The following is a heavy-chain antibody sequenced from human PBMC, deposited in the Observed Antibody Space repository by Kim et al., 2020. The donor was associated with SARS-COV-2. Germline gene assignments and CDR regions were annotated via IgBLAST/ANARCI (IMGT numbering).Heavy chain of an antibody. J-gene: IGHJ4*02. CDR3: AASDY. V-gene: IGHV3-23*01. CDR2: ISASGRGT. Sequence: GGSLRLSCAASGFTFSTYAMSWARQAPGKGLEWVSTISASGRGTHYADSVKGRFTISRDNSRSTLFLQMNYLRVEDTAIYYCAASDYWGQGSLVTVSS. CDR1: GFTFSTYA.